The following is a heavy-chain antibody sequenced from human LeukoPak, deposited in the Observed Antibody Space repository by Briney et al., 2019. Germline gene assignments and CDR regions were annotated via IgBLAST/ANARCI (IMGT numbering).Heavy chain of an antibody. CDR3: ARDQIMVTTILDYYYGMDV. CDR2: ISYDGSNK. V-gene: IGHV3-30-3*01. J-gene: IGHJ6*02. CDR1: GFTFSSYV. Sequence: GRSLRLSCAASGFTFSSYVMHWVRQAPGKGLEWVAAISYDGSNKSYADSVKGRFTISRGNSKNTLYLQMNSLRAEDTAVYYCARDQIMVTTILDYYYGMDVWGQGTTVTVSS. D-gene: IGHD2-21*02.